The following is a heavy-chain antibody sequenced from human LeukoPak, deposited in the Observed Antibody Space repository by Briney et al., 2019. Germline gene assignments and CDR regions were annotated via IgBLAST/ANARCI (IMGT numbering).Heavy chain of an antibody. Sequence: GGSLRLSCAGSGYIFRNYAMSWVRQAPGMGLEWVSAISGSGVGTNYADSVKGRFTISRDNSKNTLYLQMNSLRAEDTAVYYCAKNGRDDHDKYFFDFWGQGTQVTVSS. CDR2: ISGSGVGT. V-gene: IGHV3-23*01. J-gene: IGHJ4*02. CDR1: GYIFRNYA. D-gene: IGHD3-9*01. CDR3: AKNGRDDHDKYFFDF.